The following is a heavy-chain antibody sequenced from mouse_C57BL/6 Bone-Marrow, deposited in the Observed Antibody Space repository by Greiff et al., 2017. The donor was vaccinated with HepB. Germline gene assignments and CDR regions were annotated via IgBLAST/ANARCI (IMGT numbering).Heavy chain of an antibody. D-gene: IGHD1-1*01. Sequence: QVQLKESGAELAKPGASVKLSCKASGYTFTSYWMHWVKQRPGQGLEWIGYINPSSGYTKYNQKFKDKATLTADKSSSTAYMQLSSLTYEDSAVYDCARDGSRRGNAMDYWCQGTSVTVSS. CDR1: GYTFTSYW. CDR2: INPSSGYT. CDR3: ARDGSRRGNAMDY. V-gene: IGHV1-7*01. J-gene: IGHJ4*01.